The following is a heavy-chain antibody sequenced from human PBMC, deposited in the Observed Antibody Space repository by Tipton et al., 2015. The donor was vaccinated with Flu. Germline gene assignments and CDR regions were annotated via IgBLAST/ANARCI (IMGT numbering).Heavy chain of an antibody. CDR3: GRTLYYYDSSGYYVG. Sequence: TLSLTCTVSGGSISSYYWSWFRQPPGKGLEWIGYIYNSGSTYYNPSLKSRVTISVDTSKNQFSLKLSSVTAADTAVYFCGRTLYYYDSSGYYVGWGQGTLVTVSS. V-gene: IGHV4-59*08. CDR2: IYNSGST. D-gene: IGHD3-22*01. J-gene: IGHJ4*02. CDR1: GGSISSYY.